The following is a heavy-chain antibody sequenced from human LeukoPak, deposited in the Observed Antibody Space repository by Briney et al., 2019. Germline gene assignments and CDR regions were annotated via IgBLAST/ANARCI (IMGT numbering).Heavy chain of an antibody. CDR2: IIPIFGTA. CDR3: ARGIDYGGFGYYYGMDV. V-gene: IGHV1-69*13. J-gene: IGHJ6*02. Sequence: GASVKVSCKASGYTFTSYGISWVRQAPGQGLEWMGGIIPIFGTANYAQKFQGRVTITADESTSTAYMELSSLRSEDTAVYYCARGIDYGGFGYYYGMDVWGQGTTVTVSS. D-gene: IGHD4-23*01. CDR1: GYTFTSYG.